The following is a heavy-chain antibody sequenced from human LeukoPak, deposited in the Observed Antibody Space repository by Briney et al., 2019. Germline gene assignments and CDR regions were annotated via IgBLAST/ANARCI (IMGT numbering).Heavy chain of an antibody. V-gene: IGHV4-34*01. Sequence: PSETLSLTCAVYGGSFSGYYWSWIRQPPGKGLEWIGEVNHSGSANYNPSLKSRVTISVDTSKNQFSLKLSSVTAADTAVYYCARGRGQYYFDYWGQGTLVTVSS. CDR3: ARGRGQYYFDY. CDR2: VNHSGSA. J-gene: IGHJ4*02. D-gene: IGHD3-10*01. CDR1: GGSFSGYY.